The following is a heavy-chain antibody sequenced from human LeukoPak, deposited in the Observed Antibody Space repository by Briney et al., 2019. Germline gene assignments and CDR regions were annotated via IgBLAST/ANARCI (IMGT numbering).Heavy chain of an antibody. CDR3: ARDLGYDFWSGYSSPLGY. Sequence: GGSLRLSFAASGFTVSSNYMSWVRQAPGKGLEWVSVIYSGGSTYYADSVKGRFTISRDNAKNSLYLQMNSLRAEDTAVYYCARDLGYDFWSGYSSPLGYWGQGTLVTVSS. D-gene: IGHD3-3*01. CDR2: IYSGGST. J-gene: IGHJ4*02. CDR1: GFTVSSNY. V-gene: IGHV3-66*01.